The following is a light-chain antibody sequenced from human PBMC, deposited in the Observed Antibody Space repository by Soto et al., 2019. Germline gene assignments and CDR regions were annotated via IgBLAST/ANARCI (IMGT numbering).Light chain of an antibody. CDR1: QGISSY. Sequence: AIRMTQSPSSFSASTGDRVTITCRASQGISSYLAWYQQKPGKAPKLLIYAASTLQSGVPSRFSGSGSGTEVSLTIGRRQSEDFATYNCQQYYRYPRTFGQGTKVEIK. CDR3: QQYYRYPRT. V-gene: IGKV1-8*01. J-gene: IGKJ1*01. CDR2: AAS.